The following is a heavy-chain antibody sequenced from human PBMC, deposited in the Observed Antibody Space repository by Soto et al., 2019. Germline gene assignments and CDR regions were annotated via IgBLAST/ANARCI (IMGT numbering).Heavy chain of an antibody. V-gene: IGHV1-69*13. CDR3: ARVFDYDFWSGYYTDYYYGMDV. Sequence: SLKVSCKASVRTFNSYAVSWVRQAPGQGLEWMRGIIPIFGTANYAQRYQGRFTITADESTSTAYMELSSLRSEDTAVYYCARVFDYDFWSGYYTDYYYGMDVWGQGTTVTVSS. CDR1: VRTFNSYA. D-gene: IGHD3-3*01. CDR2: IIPIFGTA. J-gene: IGHJ6*02.